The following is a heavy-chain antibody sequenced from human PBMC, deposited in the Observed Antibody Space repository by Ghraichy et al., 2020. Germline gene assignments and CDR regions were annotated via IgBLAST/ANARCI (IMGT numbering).Heavy chain of an antibody. Sequence: ASVKVSCKASGYTFTSYGISWVRQAPGQGLEWMGWISAYNGNTNYAQKLQGRVTMTTDTSTSTAYMELRSLRSDDTAVYYCARDQAYYYDSSGYQSLDYWGQGTLVTVSS. D-gene: IGHD3-22*01. J-gene: IGHJ4*02. V-gene: IGHV1-18*01. CDR1: GYTFTSYG. CDR2: ISAYNGNT. CDR3: ARDQAYYYDSSGYQSLDY.